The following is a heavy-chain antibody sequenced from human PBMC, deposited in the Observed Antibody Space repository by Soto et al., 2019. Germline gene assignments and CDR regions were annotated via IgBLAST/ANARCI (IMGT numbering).Heavy chain of an antibody. CDR3: ARDGILRYLDFPGAFDI. D-gene: IGHD3-9*01. CDR2: IYYSGST. Sequence: QVQLQESGPGLVKPSQTLSLTCTVSGGSISSGGYYWSWIRQHPGKGLEWIGYIYYSGSTYYNPSLKSRVTISVDTSKNQFSLKLSSVTAADTAVYYCARDGILRYLDFPGAFDIWGQGTMVTVSS. CDR1: GGSISSGGYY. J-gene: IGHJ3*02. V-gene: IGHV4-31*03.